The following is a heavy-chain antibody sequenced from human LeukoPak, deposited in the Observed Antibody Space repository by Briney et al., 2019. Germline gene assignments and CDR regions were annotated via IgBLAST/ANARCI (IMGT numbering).Heavy chain of an antibody. CDR1: GFTFSCYG. CDR2: ISGSGGST. D-gene: IGHD3-9*01. CDR3: ASGYDILTGYYNFDY. Sequence: GGSLRLSCAASGFTFSCYGMSWVRQAPGKGLEWVSAISGSGGSTYYADSVKGRFTISRDNSKNTLYLQMNSLRAEDTAVYYCASGYDILTGYYNFDYWGQGTLVTVSS. J-gene: IGHJ4*02. V-gene: IGHV3-23*01.